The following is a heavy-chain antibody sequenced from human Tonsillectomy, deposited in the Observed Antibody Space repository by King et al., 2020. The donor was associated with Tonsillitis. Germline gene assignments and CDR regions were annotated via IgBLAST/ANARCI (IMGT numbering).Heavy chain of an antibody. J-gene: IGHJ4*02. CDR3: ARGRYCSGGSCYSHFDY. Sequence: VQLVQSGAEVKKPGASVKVSCTASGYTFTGYYIHWVRQAPGQGLEWMGWINPYSGDTNYAQKFQGGVTMTRDTSISTAYMELSRLASDDTAVYYCARGRYCSGGSCYSHFDYWGQGTPVTVSS. CDR2: INPYSGDT. CDR1: GYTFTGYY. D-gene: IGHD2-15*01. V-gene: IGHV1-2*02.